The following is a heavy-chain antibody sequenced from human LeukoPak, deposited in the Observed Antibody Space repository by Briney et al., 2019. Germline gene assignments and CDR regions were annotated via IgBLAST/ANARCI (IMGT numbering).Heavy chain of an antibody. CDR1: GGSISSYY. CDR3: ARQNAGATYYYYYYMDV. V-gene: IGHV4-59*04. J-gene: IGHJ6*03. CDR2: IYHSGST. D-gene: IGHD1-26*01. Sequence: SETLSLTCTVSGGSISSYYWSWIRQPPGKGLEWIGYIYHSGSTYYNPSLKSRVTISVDRSKNQFSLKLSSVTAADTAVYYCARQNAGATYYYYYYMDVWGKGTTVTVSS.